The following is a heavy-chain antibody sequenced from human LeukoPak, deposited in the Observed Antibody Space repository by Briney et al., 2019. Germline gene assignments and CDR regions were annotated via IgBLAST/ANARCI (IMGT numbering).Heavy chain of an antibody. CDR3: ARDAHYYDSSDYYPPYYFDS. CDR2: INTSGIN. D-gene: IGHD3-22*01. J-gene: IGHJ4*02. CDR1: SGSISSYF. Sequence: PSETLSLTCTVSSGSISSYFWSWIRQAAGQGLEWVGRINTSGINNYNPSLKSRVTMSVDTSKNQISLKVTSVTAADTAVYYCARDAHYYDSSDYYPPYYFDSWGQGTLVTVSS. V-gene: IGHV4-4*07.